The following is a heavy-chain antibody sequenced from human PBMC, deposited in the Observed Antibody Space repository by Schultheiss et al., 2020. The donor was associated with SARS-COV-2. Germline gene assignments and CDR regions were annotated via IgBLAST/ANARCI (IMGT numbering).Heavy chain of an antibody. CDR1: GGSISSGGYY. Sequence: SETLSLTCTVSGGSISSGGYYWSWIRQHPGKGLEWIGYIYYSGSTYYNPSLKSRVIVSVDMSKNQFSLKLSSVTAADTAVYYCARGDGGNPIESYFDYWGQGTLVTVSS. CDR3: ARGDGGNPIESYFDY. J-gene: IGHJ4*02. D-gene: IGHD4-23*01. V-gene: IGHV4-61*08. CDR2: IYYSGST.